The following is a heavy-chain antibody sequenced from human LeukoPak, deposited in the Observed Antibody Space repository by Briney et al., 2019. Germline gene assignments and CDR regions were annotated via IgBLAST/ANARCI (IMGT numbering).Heavy chain of an antibody. CDR2: IYTSGST. CDR1: GGSISSGSYY. CDR3: ARDLSLYSSSSYYYYYYMDV. J-gene: IGHJ6*03. Sequence: SQTLSLTCTVSGGSISSGSYYWSWIRQPAGKGLEWIGRIYTSGSTNYNPSLKSRVTISVDTSKNQFSLKLSSVTAADTAVYYCARDLSLYSSSSYYYYYYMDVWGKGTTVTVSS. V-gene: IGHV4-61*02. D-gene: IGHD6-6*01.